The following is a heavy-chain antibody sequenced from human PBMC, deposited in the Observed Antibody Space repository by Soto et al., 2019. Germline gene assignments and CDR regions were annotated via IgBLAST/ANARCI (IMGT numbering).Heavy chain of an antibody. J-gene: IGHJ6*03. Sequence: GGSLRLSCAASGFTFSSYSMNWVRQAPGKGLEWVSYISSSSSTYYADSVKGRFTISRDNSKNTLYLQMNSLRAEDTAVYYCASSGWYLFDYYYYYMDVWGKGTTVTVSS. CDR3: ASSGWYLFDYYYYYMDV. D-gene: IGHD6-19*01. V-gene: IGHV3-48*01. CDR1: GFTFSSYS. CDR2: ISSSSST.